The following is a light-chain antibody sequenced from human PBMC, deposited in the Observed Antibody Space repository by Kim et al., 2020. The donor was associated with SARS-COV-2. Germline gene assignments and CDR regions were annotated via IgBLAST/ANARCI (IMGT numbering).Light chain of an antibody. V-gene: IGKV1-8*01. CDR3: QQYHSSPFT. CDR2: ASS. J-gene: IGKJ5*01. Sequence: ASTGDRVIITCRASQDISSYLAWYQQKPGKAPKLLMYASSTLQSGVPSRFSGSGSGSDFTLTIGCLQSEDFATYYCQQYHSSPFTFGQGTRLEIK. CDR1: QDISSY.